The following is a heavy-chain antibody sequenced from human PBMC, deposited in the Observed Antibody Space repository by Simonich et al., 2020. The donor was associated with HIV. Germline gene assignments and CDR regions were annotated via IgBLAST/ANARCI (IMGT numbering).Heavy chain of an antibody. D-gene: IGHD6-13*01. CDR3: IAALGVGEYFQH. V-gene: IGHV3-15*01. J-gene: IGHJ1*01. CDR1: GFTFSSYW. CDR2: IKSKTDGGTT. Sequence: EVQLVESGGGLVQPGGSLRLSCAASGFTFSSYWMSWVRQAPGKGLEWVGRIKSKTDGGTTDYAEPVKGRFTISRDDSKNTLYLQMNSLKTEDTAVYYCIAALGVGEYFQHWGQGTLVTVSS.